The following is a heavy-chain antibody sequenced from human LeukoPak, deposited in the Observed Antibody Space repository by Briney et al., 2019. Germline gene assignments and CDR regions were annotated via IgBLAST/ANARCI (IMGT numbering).Heavy chain of an antibody. J-gene: IGHJ4*02. Sequence: SETLSLTCTVSGGSIISSNYYCAWIRQPPGKGLEWIGSIYYSGDTYYNPSLKCRLTISVDTSKNQFSLKLTSVTAADTAVYYCARHHHNGWSDYWGQGTLVTVSS. V-gene: IGHV4-39*01. CDR1: GGSIISSNYY. CDR2: IYYSGDT. CDR3: ARHHHNGWSDY. D-gene: IGHD6-19*01.